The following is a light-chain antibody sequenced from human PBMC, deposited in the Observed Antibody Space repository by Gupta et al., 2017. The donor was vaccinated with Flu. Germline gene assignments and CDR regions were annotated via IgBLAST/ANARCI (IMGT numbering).Light chain of an antibody. Sequence: DIQLTQSPSSLSASVGDRVTITCRASQSISSYLNWYQQKPGKAAKLLIYAASSLQSGVPSRFSGSRSGTEFTLIISSLQPEDFATYYCQQRYRTPRITFGEGTKVEIK. CDR2: AAS. CDR1: QSISSY. V-gene: IGKV1-39*01. J-gene: IGKJ4*01. CDR3: QQRYRTPRIT.